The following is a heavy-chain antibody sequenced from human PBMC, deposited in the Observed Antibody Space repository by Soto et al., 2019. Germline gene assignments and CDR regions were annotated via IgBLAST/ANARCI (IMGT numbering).Heavy chain of an antibody. D-gene: IGHD3-10*01. V-gene: IGHV1-69*13. CDR2: IIPIFGTA. CDR1: GGTFSSHA. CDR3: ARDNEYVVRGVDAFDI. J-gene: IGHJ3*02. Sequence: ASVKVSCKASGGTFSSHAISWVRQAPGQGLEWMGGIIPIFGTANYAQKFQGRVTITADESTSTAYMELSSLRSEDTAVYYCARDNEYVVRGVDAFDIWGQGTMVTVSS.